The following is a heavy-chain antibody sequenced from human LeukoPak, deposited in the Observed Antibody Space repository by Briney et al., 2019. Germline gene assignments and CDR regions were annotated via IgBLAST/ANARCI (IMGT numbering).Heavy chain of an antibody. CDR1: GGSISSGGSS. CDR2: IYHSGST. Sequence: SETLSLTCVVSGGSISSGGSSWSWIRQPPGKGLEWIGYIYHSGSTYYNPSLKSRVTISVDRSKNQFSLNLSSVTAADTAVYYCARIDYATFDCWGPGTLVTVSS. J-gene: IGHJ4*02. D-gene: IGHD3-16*01. CDR3: ARIDYATFDC. V-gene: IGHV4-30-2*02.